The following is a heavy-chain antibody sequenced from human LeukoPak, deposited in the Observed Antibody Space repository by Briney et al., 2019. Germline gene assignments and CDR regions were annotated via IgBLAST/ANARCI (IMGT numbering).Heavy chain of an antibody. D-gene: IGHD1-26*01. J-gene: IGHJ4*02. Sequence: SGGSLRLSCAASGFTFSDYYMSWIRQAPGKGLEWVSYISSSGTTIYYADSVKGRFTISRDSAKNSLYLQMNSLRAEDTAVYYCARRRDSGSLQHFDYWGQGTLVTVSS. V-gene: IGHV3-11*01. CDR1: GFTFSDYY. CDR3: ARRRDSGSLQHFDY. CDR2: ISSSGTTI.